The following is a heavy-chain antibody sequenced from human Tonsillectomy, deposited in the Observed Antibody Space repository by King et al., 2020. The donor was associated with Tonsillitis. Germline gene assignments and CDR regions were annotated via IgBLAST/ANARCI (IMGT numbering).Heavy chain of an antibody. D-gene: IGHD3-22*01. CDR3: ARDYYDSSGYWWGAS. Sequence: VQLVESGGGLVQPGGSLRLSCAASGFTFSSYNMNWVRQAPGKGLEWVSYISGSSSTITYADYVKGRFTISRDNAKNSLYLQINSLRDEDTAVYYCARDYYDSSGYWWGASWGQGTQVTVSS. V-gene: IGHV3-48*02. J-gene: IGHJ4*02. CDR1: GFTFSSYN. CDR2: ISGSSSTI.